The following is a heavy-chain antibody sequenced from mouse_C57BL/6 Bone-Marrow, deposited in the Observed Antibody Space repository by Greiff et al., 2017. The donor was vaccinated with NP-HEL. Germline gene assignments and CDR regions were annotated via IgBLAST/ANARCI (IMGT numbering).Heavy chain of an antibody. Sequence: VQLKESGTVLARPGASVKMSCKTSGYTFTSCWMHWVKQRPGQGLEWIGAIYPGNSNTSYNQKFKGKAKLTAVTSASTAYMELSSLTNEDSAVYASTYFPITMVSDRYFDVWGTGTTVTVSS. V-gene: IGHV1-5*01. J-gene: IGHJ1*03. D-gene: IGHD1-1*02. CDR1: GYTFTSCW. CDR2: IYPGNSNT. CDR3: TYFPITMVSDRYFDV.